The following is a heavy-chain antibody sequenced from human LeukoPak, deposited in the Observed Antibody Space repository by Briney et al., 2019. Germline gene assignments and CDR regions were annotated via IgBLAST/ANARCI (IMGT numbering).Heavy chain of an antibody. V-gene: IGHV4-39*07. J-gene: IGHJ4*02. Sequence: KSSETLSLTCTVSGGSISSSSYYWGWIRQPPGKGLEWIGSIYYSGRTYYNPSLKSRVTTSVDTSKNQFSLKVSSMTAADTAVYYCARGLLVGYTYGLPHYYFDCWGQGTLVTVSS. CDR2: IYYSGRT. CDR3: ARGLLVGYTYGLPHYYFDC. CDR1: GGSISSSSYY. D-gene: IGHD5-18*01.